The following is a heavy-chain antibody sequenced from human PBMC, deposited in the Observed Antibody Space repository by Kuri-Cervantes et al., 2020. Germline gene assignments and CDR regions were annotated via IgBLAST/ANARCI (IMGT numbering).Heavy chain of an antibody. CDR3: ASDTSSRGSFDS. V-gene: IGHV4-4*07. D-gene: IGHD2-2*01. CDR1: GGSISSYY. J-gene: IGHJ4*02. Sequence: SETLSLTCTVSGGSISSYYWSWIRQPAGKGLEWIGRIYSSGSTNYNPSLKSRVTISVDKSKNQFSLKLSSVTAADTAVYYCASDTSSRGSFDSWGQGTLVTVSS. CDR2: IYSSGST.